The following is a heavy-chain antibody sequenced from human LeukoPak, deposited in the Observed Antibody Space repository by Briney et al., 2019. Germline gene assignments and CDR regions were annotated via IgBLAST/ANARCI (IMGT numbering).Heavy chain of an antibody. CDR3: ARRKGAREVRPFDY. CDR1: GGSFSGYY. Sequence: SETLSLTCAVYGGSFSGYYWSWIRQPPGKGLEWIGEINHSGSTNYNPSLKSRVTISVDTSKNQFSLKLSSVTAADTAVYYCARRKGAREVRPFDYWGQGTLVTVSS. D-gene: IGHD3-10*01. J-gene: IGHJ4*02. V-gene: IGHV4-34*01. CDR2: INHSGST.